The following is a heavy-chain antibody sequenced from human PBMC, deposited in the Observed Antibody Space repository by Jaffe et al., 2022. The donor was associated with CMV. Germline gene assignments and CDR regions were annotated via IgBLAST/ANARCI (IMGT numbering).Heavy chain of an antibody. CDR3: ARDEDI. Sequence: QVQLVQSGAEVKEPGASVKVSCKASGCNFTSCKIHWVRQAPGQGLEWMGWINAAASSDTKYSQKFQGRVTITSDTSATTAYMELSSLRAEDTAVYFCARDEDIWGQGAKVTVSS. CDR2: INAAASSDT. V-gene: IGHV1-3*01. J-gene: IGHJ3*02. CDR1: GCNFTSCK.